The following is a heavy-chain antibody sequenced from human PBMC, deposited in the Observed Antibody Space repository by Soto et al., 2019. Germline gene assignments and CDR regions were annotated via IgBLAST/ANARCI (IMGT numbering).Heavy chain of an antibody. D-gene: IGHD1-20*01. J-gene: IGHJ6*01. V-gene: IGHV3-7*01. CDR1: GFTFDKYY. CDR3: ARGNWTYYYGFDV. Sequence: PGGALRLSCAAYGFTFDKYYMNWVRQAPGKGPEWVANIKPDGSEQYYVDSVKGRFTISRDKANNSLYLQMNSLRAEDTAVYFCARGNWTYYYGFDVWGQGTTVTVSS. CDR2: IKPDGSEQ.